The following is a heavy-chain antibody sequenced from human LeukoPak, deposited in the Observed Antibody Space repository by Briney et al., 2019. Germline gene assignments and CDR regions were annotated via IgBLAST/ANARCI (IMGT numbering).Heavy chain of an antibody. J-gene: IGHJ4*02. D-gene: IGHD6-6*01. CDR3: ARAMSIAARLQTIFDY. CDR1: GGSISSYY. Sequence: SETLSLTCTVSGGSISSYYWSWIRQPAGKGLEWIGRIYTSGSTNYNPSLKSRVTMSVDTSKNQFSLKLSSVTAADTAVYYCARAMSIAARLQTIFDYWGQGTLVTVSS. V-gene: IGHV4-4*07. CDR2: IYTSGST.